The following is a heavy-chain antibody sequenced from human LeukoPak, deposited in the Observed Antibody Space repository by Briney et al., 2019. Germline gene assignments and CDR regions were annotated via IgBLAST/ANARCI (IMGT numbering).Heavy chain of an antibody. CDR1: GFTFSSYA. V-gene: IGHV3-30-3*01. D-gene: IGHD3-3*01. CDR3: AREITIFGVVIMSSSWFDP. J-gene: IGHJ5*02. Sequence: GGSLRLSCAASGFTFSSYAMHWVRQAPGKGLEWVAVISYDGSNKYYADSVKGRFTISRDNSKNTLYLQMNSLRAEGTAVYYCAREITIFGVVIMSSSWFDPWGQGTLVTVSS. CDR2: ISYDGSNK.